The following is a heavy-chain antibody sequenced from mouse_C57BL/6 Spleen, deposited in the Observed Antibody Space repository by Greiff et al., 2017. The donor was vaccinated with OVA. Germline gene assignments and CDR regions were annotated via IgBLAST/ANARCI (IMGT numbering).Heavy chain of an antibody. V-gene: IGHV1-9*01. CDR1: GYTFTGYW. D-gene: IGHD1-1*01. CDR3: ARYGYYGSSYDWYFDV. J-gene: IGHJ1*03. Sequence: VHLVESGAELMKPGASVKLSCKATGYTFTGYWIEWVKQRPGHGLEWIGEILPGSGSTNYNEKFKGKATFTADTSSNTAYMQLSSLTTEDSAIYYCARYGYYGSSYDWYFDVWGTGTTVTVSS. CDR2: ILPGSGST.